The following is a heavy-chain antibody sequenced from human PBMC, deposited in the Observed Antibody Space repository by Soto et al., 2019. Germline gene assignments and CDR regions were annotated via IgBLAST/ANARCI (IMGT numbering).Heavy chain of an antibody. J-gene: IGHJ6*02. D-gene: IGHD6-6*01. Sequence: QVQLVQSGAEVKKPGSSVKVSCKASGGTFSSYAISWVRQAPGQGLEWMGGIIPIFGTANYAQKFQGRVTITADESTSTAYMELSSLRSEDTAVYYCARDRSSSVPLYYYDGMDVWGQGTTVTVSS. CDR2: IIPIFGTA. V-gene: IGHV1-69*01. CDR3: ARDRSSSVPLYYYDGMDV. CDR1: GGTFSSYA.